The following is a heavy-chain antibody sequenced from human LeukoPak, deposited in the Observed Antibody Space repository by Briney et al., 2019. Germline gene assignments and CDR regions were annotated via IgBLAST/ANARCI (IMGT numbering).Heavy chain of an antibody. CDR2: ISGSGSMM. CDR3: ARSSIFGVAVFDY. Sequence: GGSLRLSCAASGFTFSSYAMSWIRQAPGKGLEWISYISGSGSMMYYADSVKGRFTISRDNAKNSLYLQMNSLRAEDTAVYYCARSSIFGVAVFDYWGQGTLVTVSS. V-gene: IGHV3-11*04. D-gene: IGHD3-3*01. CDR1: GFTFSSYA. J-gene: IGHJ4*02.